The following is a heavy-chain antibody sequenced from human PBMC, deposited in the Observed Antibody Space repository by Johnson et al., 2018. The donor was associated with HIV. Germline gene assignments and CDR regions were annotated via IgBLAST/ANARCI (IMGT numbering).Heavy chain of an antibody. J-gene: IGHJ3*02. CDR2: IFSVGDV. CDR1: RFTFDDYA. CDR3: AREPSIAAAGGDGAFDI. D-gene: IGHD6-13*01. Sequence: QVQLVESGGVVVHPGGSLRLSCETSRFTFDDYAMHWVRQAPGKGLEWVSVIFSVGDVYYADSVKGRFTISRDNSKNMVYLQMNSLRPEDTAVYYCAREPSIAAAGGDGAFDIWGQGTMVTVSS. V-gene: IGHV3-NL1*01.